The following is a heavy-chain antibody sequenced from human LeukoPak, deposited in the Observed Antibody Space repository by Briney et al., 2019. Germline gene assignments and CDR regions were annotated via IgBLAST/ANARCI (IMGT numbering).Heavy chain of an antibody. CDR3: AKDNTYYYDSSGYYSDVHFDH. CDR1: GFTFSSYG. V-gene: IGHV3-30*18. CDR2: ILYDGTNK. J-gene: IGHJ4*02. Sequence: LPGRSLRLSCAASGFTFSSYGMHWVRQAPGKGLEWMAGILYDGTNKDYADSVKGRFTIFRDNSKNALYLQMNSLRAEDTAVYYCAKDNTYYYDSSGYYSDVHFDHWGQGTLVTVSS. D-gene: IGHD3-22*01.